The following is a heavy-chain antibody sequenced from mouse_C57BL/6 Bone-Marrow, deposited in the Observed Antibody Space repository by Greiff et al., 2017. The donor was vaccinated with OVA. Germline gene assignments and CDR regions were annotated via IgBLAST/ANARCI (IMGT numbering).Heavy chain of an antibody. CDR3: ARSRIYYGNYGFAD. Sequence: QVQLQQSGAELARPGASVKLSCKASGYTFTSYGISWVKQRTGQGLEWIGEIYPRSGNTYYNEKFKGKATLTADKSSSTAYMELRSLTSEDSAVYFCARSRIYYGNYGFADWGQGTLVTVSA. J-gene: IGHJ3*01. CDR2: IYPRSGNT. CDR1: GYTFTSYG. V-gene: IGHV1-81*01. D-gene: IGHD2-1*01.